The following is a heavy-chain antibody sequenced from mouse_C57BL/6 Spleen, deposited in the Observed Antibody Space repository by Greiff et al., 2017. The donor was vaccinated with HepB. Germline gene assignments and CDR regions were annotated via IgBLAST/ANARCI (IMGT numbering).Heavy chain of an antibody. D-gene: IGHD1-1*01. Sequence: QVQLQQSGAELVKPGASVKLSCKASGYTFTSYWMQWVKQRPGQGLEWIGEIDPSDSYTNYNQKFKGKATLTVDTSSSTAYMQLSSLTSEDSAVYYCARRLRSFYAMDYWGQGTSVTVSS. CDR3: ARRLRSFYAMDY. CDR1: GYTFTSYW. CDR2: IDPSDSYT. V-gene: IGHV1-50*01. J-gene: IGHJ4*01.